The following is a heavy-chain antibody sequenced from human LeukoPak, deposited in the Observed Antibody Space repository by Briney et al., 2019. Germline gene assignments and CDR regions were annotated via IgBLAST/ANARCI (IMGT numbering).Heavy chain of an antibody. Sequence: GRSLRLSCAASGFTFSSYAMHWVRQAPGKGLEWVAVISYDGSNKYYADSVKGRFTISRDNAKNSLYLQMNSLRAEDTAVYYCARDLKAPSYYDFWSGYYKESVHGPNWFDPWGQGTLVTVSS. CDR2: ISYDGSNK. CDR1: GFTFSSYA. CDR3: ARDLKAPSYYDFWSGYYKESVHGPNWFDP. V-gene: IGHV3-30-3*01. J-gene: IGHJ5*02. D-gene: IGHD3-3*01.